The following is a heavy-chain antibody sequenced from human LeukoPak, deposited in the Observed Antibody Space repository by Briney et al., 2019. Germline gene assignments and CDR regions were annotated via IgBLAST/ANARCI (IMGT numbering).Heavy chain of an antibody. CDR3: ARDWGTSSLYLVN. D-gene: IGHD6-6*01. Sequence: GGSLRLSCAASGFTFSSNGMNWVRQAPGKGLEWVAFIQNDGNNKKYADSVKGRFTISRDNSKNTLYLQRNSLRAEDTAMYYCARDWGTSSLYLVNWGQGTLVTVSS. CDR1: GFTFSSNG. CDR2: IQNDGNNK. J-gene: IGHJ4*02. V-gene: IGHV3-30*02.